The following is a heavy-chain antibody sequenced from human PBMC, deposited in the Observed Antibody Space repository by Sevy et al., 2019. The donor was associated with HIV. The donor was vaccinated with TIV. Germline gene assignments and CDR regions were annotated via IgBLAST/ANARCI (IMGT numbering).Heavy chain of an antibody. J-gene: IGHJ6*03. V-gene: IGHV3-30*03. CDR1: GFTFSSYD. Sequence: GGSLRLSCAAPGFTFSSYDMHWVRQAPGKGLEWVAVISYDGRNKFYLDSVKGRFTISRDNSKSTLYQQLRSLRAEDTAVYYCARAAHTFGGDPYDKHYFMDVWGKGTTVTVSS. CDR2: ISYDGRNK. CDR3: ARAAHTFGGDPYDKHYFMDV. D-gene: IGHD3-16*01.